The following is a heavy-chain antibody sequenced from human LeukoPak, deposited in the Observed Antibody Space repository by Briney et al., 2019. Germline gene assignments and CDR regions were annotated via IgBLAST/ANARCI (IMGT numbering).Heavy chain of an antibody. CDR1: GFTFSSYW. V-gene: IGHV3-23*01. D-gene: IGHD3-3*01. J-gene: IGHJ4*02. Sequence: AGGSLRLSCAASGFTFSSYWMSWVRQAPGKGLEWVSAISGSDGSRNYADSVKGRFTISRDTSKNTLFLQMNSLRAEDTAVYYCAKSTIFGVESPYYFDYWGQGTLVTVSS. CDR2: ISGSDGSR. CDR3: AKSTIFGVESPYYFDY.